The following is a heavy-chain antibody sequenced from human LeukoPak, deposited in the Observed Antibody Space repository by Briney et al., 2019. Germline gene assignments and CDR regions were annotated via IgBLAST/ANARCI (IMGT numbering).Heavy chain of an antibody. CDR3: ASVRRGFGEFSKYYSYYYMDV. J-gene: IGHJ6*03. D-gene: IGHD3-10*01. CDR2: IYYSGST. Sequence: SETLSLTCTVSGGSISSYYWSWIRQPPGKGLEWIGYIYYSGSTNYNPSLKSRVTISVDTSKNQFSLRLSSVTAADTAVYYCASVRRGFGEFSKYYSYYYMDVWGKGTTVTISS. CDR1: GGSISSYY. V-gene: IGHV4-59*08.